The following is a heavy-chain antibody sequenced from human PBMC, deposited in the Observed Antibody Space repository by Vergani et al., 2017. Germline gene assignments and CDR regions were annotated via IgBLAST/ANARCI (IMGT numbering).Heavy chain of an antibody. V-gene: IGHV1-69*18. Sequence: QVQLVQSGAEVKKPGSSVKDSCKASGGTFSSYAISWVRQAPGQGLEWMGRIIPIFGTANYAQKFQGRVTITADESTSTAYMELSSLRSEDTAVYYCARDIPPYYYDSSGYYEWTTYYCDYWGQGTLVTVSS. CDR3: ARDIPPYYYDSSGYYEWTTYYCDY. CDR2: IIPIFGTA. J-gene: IGHJ4*02. D-gene: IGHD3-22*01. CDR1: GGTFSSYA.